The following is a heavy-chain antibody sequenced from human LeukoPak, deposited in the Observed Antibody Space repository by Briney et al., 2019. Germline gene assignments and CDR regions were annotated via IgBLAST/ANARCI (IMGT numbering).Heavy chain of an antibody. V-gene: IGHV1-18*01. D-gene: IGHD1-26*01. Sequence: ASVKVSCKASGYTFTNYGISWVRQAPGQGLEWMGWISAYNGNTNYAQKVQDRVTMTTDTSTSTAYMELRSLRSDDTAVYYRNSGNYFIDDAFDIWGQGTMVTVSS. CDR3: NSGNYFIDDAFDI. J-gene: IGHJ3*02. CDR1: GYTFTNYG. CDR2: ISAYNGNT.